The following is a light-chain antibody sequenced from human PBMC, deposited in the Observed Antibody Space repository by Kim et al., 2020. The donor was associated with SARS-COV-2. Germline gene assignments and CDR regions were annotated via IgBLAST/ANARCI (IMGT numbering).Light chain of an antibody. CDR3: PQYHTNPAT. CDR1: QDISSY. V-gene: IGKV1-8*01. Sequence: SASTGDRVTITCRASQDISSYLAWYQQTPGNAPKPVIYAASTLQSGVPSRFSGSGSGTYFTLTISCLQSEDFATYYCPQYHTNPATFGQGTKLEI. J-gene: IGKJ2*01. CDR2: AAS.